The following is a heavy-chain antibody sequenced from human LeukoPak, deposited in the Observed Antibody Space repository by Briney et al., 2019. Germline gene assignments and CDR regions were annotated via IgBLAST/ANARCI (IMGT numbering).Heavy chain of an antibody. CDR3: AREQGIFDY. J-gene: IGHJ4*02. CDR2: IWSSSKTI. CDR1: GFNISIYS. V-gene: IGHV3-48*02. Sequence: VGALRLSCAALGFNISIYSINWVRPAPQKGLEWVSDIWSSSKTIYYADSVKGRFTISKDNAKNSLYLQMNSLRDEHTAVYYCAREQGIFDYWGQGTLVTVSS.